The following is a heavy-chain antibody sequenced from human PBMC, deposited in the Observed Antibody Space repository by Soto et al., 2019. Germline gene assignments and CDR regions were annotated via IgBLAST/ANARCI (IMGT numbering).Heavy chain of an antibody. CDR1: GFTFSNYA. CDR2: ISYDGSNK. J-gene: IGHJ4*02. Sequence: QVQLVESGGGVVQPGRSLRLSCAASGFTFSNYAMHWVRQAPGKGLEWVAVISYDGSNKYYADSVKGRFTISRDNSKNTLYLQMNSLRAEDTAVYYCAREHIGYFDYWGQGTLVTVSS. CDR3: AREHIGYFDY. V-gene: IGHV3-30-3*01.